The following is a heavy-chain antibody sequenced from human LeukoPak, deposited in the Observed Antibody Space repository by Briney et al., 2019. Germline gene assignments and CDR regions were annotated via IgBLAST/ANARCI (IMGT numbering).Heavy chain of an antibody. CDR3: ARGYYDILTGYYYYYGMDV. CDR2: IYYSGST. V-gene: IGHV4-31*03. Sequence: SQTLSLTCTVSGGSISSGGYYWSWIRQHPGKGLEWIVYIYYSGSTYYNPPLKSRVTISVDTSKNQFSLKLSSVTAADTAVYYCARGYYDILTGYYYYYGMDVWGQGTTVTVSS. D-gene: IGHD3-9*01. CDR1: GGSISSGGYY. J-gene: IGHJ6*02.